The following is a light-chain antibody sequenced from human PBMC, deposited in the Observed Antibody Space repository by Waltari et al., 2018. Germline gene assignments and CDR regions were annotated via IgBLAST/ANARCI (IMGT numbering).Light chain of an antibody. CDR2: WAS. CDR1: QNVLYRYNNNNY. CDR3: QQYYSTPPT. Sequence: DIVMTQSPDSLAVSLGERATINCKSSQNVLYRYNNNNYLAWYQQKPGQPPKLLIYWASTRESGVPDRFSGSGSGTDFTLTISSLQAEDVAVYYCQQYYSTPPTFGQGTRLEIK. V-gene: IGKV4-1*01. J-gene: IGKJ5*01.